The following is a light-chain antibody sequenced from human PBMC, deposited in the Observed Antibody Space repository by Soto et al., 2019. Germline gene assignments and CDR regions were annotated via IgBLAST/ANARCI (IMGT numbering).Light chain of an antibody. V-gene: IGKV3-20*01. J-gene: IGKJ4*01. Sequence: EIVLTQPPGTLSLSPGDRATLSCRASQSISFSYLAWYQQKPGQAPRLLIYGASSRGTGIRDRFSGSESGTDFTLTISRLEPEDFAVYYCQQYGSSPLTFGGGSKVEI. CDR1: QSISFSY. CDR2: GAS. CDR3: QQYGSSPLT.